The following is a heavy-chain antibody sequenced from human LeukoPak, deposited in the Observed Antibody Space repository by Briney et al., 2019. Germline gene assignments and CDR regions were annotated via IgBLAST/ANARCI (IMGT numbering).Heavy chain of an antibody. CDR2: ISAYNGNT. CDR3: ARTYCSSTSCSSFDY. D-gene: IGHD2-2*01. CDR1: GYTFTSYG. Sequence: ASVKVSCKASGYTFTSYGISWVRQAPGQGLEWMGWISAYNGNTNYAQKLQGRVTMTTDTSTSTAYMELRSLRSDDTAVYYCARTYCSSTSCSSFDYWGQGTLVTVSS. V-gene: IGHV1-18*01. J-gene: IGHJ4*02.